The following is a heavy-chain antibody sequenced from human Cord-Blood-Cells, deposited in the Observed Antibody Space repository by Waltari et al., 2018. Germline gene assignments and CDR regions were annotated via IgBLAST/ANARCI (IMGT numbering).Heavy chain of an antibody. CDR3: AREGANWKADY. V-gene: IGHV4-34*01. CDR1: GGSFSGYY. D-gene: IGHD1-20*01. J-gene: IGHJ4*02. CDR2: INHSGST. Sequence: HVQLQQWGAGLLKPSETLSLTCAVYGGSFSGYYWSWIRQPPGKGLEWIGEINHSGSTNYNPSLKSRVTISVDTSKNQFSLKLSSVTAADTAVYYCAREGANWKADYWGQGTLVTVSS.